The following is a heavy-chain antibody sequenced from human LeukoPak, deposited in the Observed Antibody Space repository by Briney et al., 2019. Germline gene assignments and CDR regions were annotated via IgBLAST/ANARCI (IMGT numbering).Heavy chain of an antibody. V-gene: IGHV1-18*01. CDR1: GYTFTSYG. J-gene: IGHJ4*02. D-gene: IGHD3-22*01. CDR3: ARDYDSSGYYPGASDY. CDR2: ISAYNGST. Sequence: VASVKVSCKASGYTFTSYGISWVRQAPGQGLEWMGWISAYNGSTNYAQKLQGRVTMTTDTSTSTAYMELRSLRSDDTAVYYCARDYDSSGYYPGASDYWGQGTLVTVSS.